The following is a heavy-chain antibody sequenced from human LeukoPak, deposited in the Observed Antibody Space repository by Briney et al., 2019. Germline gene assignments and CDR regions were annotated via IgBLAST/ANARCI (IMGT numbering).Heavy chain of an antibody. D-gene: IGHD3-10*01. J-gene: IGHJ5*02. Sequence: ASVTVSCKASGYTFTGYSLHWVRLVSGQGPEWMGVIRPSGGSTTFAQKFQGRVTMTSDTSTSTVYMTLRSLRSDDTAVYFCARASEVDSGAFDPWGQGTLVTVSS. CDR2: IRPSGGST. V-gene: IGHV1-46*01. CDR3: ARASEVDSGAFDP. CDR1: GYTFTGYS.